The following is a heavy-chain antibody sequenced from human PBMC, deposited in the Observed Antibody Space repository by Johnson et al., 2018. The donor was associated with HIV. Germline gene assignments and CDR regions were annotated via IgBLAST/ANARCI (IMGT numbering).Heavy chain of an antibody. CDR2: IKQYGSEK. CDR1: GFTFSSYW. V-gene: IGHV3-7*01. J-gene: IGHJ3*02. CDR3: ARVYYYDSSGIDAFDI. Sequence: MQLVESGGGLVQPGGSLRLSCAASGFTFSSYWMSWVRQAPGKGLEWVANIKQYGSEKYYVDSVRGRFTISRDNAKNSLYLQMNSLRAEDTAVYYCARVYYYDSSGIDAFDIWGQGTMVTVSS. D-gene: IGHD3-22*01.